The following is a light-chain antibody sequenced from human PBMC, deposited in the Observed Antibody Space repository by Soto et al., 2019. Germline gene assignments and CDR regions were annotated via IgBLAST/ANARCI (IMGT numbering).Light chain of an antibody. Sequence: DIQMTQSPSTLSGSVGDRVTITCRAGQSIGSWLTWYQQKPGKVPKLLIYKASNLESGVPSRFGGSGSGTEFTLTISSLQPDDFATYYCQQYNSNSGTFGQGTKVDIK. CDR1: QSIGSW. V-gene: IGKV1-5*03. J-gene: IGKJ1*01. CDR3: QQYNSNSGT. CDR2: KAS.